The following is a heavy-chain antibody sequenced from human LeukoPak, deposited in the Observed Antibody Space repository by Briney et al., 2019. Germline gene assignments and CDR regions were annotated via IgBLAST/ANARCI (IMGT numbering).Heavy chain of an antibody. Sequence: ASVKVSCKASGYTFTSYGISWVRQAPGQGLEWMGWISAYNGNTNYAQKLQGRVTMTTDTSTSTAYMELRSLRSDDTAVYYCARDGRRGYQLLLSADAFDIWGQGTMVTVSS. CDR1: GYTFTSYG. CDR2: ISAYNGNT. V-gene: IGHV1-18*01. D-gene: IGHD2-2*01. J-gene: IGHJ3*02. CDR3: ARDGRRGYQLLLSADAFDI.